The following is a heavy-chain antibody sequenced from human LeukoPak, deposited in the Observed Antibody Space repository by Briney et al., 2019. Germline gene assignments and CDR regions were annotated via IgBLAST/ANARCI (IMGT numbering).Heavy chain of an antibody. Sequence: PGGSLRLSCAASGFTFSSYSMNWVRQAPGKGLEWVSSISSSSSHIYYADSVKGRFTISRDNAKNSLYLQMNSLRAEDTAVYYCNPYYYDSSGYYYDYWGQGTLVTVSS. V-gene: IGHV3-21*01. CDR3: NPYYYDSSGYYYDY. J-gene: IGHJ4*02. CDR2: ISSSSSHI. D-gene: IGHD3-22*01. CDR1: GFTFSSYS.